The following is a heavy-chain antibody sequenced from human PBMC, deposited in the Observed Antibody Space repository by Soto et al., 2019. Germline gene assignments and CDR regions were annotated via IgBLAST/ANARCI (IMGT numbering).Heavy chain of an antibody. Sequence: ASVKVSCKASGYTFTSYDINWVRQATGQGLEWMGWMNPNSGNTGYAQKFQGRVTMTRNTSIRAAYMELSSLRSEDTAGYYCARADYGDYVGGYCGMDVWGQGTTVTVSS. CDR3: ARADYGDYVGGYCGMDV. J-gene: IGHJ6*02. CDR1: GYTFTSYD. V-gene: IGHV1-8*01. D-gene: IGHD4-17*01. CDR2: MNPNSGNT.